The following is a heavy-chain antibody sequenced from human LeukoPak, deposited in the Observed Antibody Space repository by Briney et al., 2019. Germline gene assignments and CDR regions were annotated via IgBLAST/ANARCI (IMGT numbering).Heavy chain of an antibody. V-gene: IGHV4-59*01. J-gene: IGHJ4*02. CDR1: GGSISSYY. CDR3: VTHIAVAGPFDY. D-gene: IGHD6-19*01. Sequence: SETLSLTCTVSGGSISSYYWSWIRQPPGKGLEWIGYIYYSGSTNYNPSLKSRVTISVDTSKNQFSLKLSSVTAADTAVYYCVTHIAVAGPFDYWGQGTLVTVSS. CDR2: IYYSGST.